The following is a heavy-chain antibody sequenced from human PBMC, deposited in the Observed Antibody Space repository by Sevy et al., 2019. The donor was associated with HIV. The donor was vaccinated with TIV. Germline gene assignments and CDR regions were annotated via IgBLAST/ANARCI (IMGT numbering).Heavy chain of an antibody. CDR3: TTDRGSGTTWVRAFDL. Sequence: GGSLRLSCAASGFPFSDAWMDWVRQAPGKGLEWVGLIKNENEGGTSDYAAPVKGRFTISRDDSKTTLFLQMSGLKTEDTAIYYCTTDRGSGTTWVRAFDLWGQGTMVTVSS. D-gene: IGHD1-7*01. CDR1: GFPFSDAW. V-gene: IGHV3-15*01. CDR2: IKNENEGGTS. J-gene: IGHJ3*01.